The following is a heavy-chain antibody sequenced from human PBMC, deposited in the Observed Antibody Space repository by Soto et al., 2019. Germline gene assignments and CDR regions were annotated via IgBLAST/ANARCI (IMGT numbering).Heavy chain of an antibody. CDR1: GFTFSSYA. CDR2: ISYDGSNK. CDR3: ARDSLGGVAATQGFDY. Sequence: GGSLRLSCAASGFTFSSYAMHWVRQAPGKGLEWVAVISYDGSNKYYADSVKGRFTISRDNSKNTLYLQMNSLRAEDTAVYYCARDSLGGVAATQGFDYWGQGTLVTVSS. J-gene: IGHJ4*02. V-gene: IGHV3-30-3*01. D-gene: IGHD2-15*01.